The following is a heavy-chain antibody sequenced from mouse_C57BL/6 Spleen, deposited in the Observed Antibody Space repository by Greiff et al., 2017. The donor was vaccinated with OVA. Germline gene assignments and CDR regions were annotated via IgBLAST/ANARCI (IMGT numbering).Heavy chain of an antibody. V-gene: IGHV1-50*01. CDR1: GYTFTSYW. CDR3: ARRRAYGSSHYAMDY. J-gene: IGHJ4*01. Sequence: QVQLQQPGAALVKPGASVKLSCKASGYTFTSYWMQWVKQRPGQGLEWIGEIDPSDSYPTYNQKFKGKATLPVDTSSSTAYMQLSSLTSEDSAVDYCARRRAYGSSHYAMDYWGQGTSVTVSS. D-gene: IGHD1-1*01. CDR2: IDPSDSYP.